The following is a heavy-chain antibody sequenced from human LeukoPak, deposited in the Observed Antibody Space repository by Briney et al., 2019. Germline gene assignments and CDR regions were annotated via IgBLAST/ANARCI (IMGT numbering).Heavy chain of an antibody. Sequence: SVKVSCKASGDNFGSYVITWVRQAPGQGLEWRGRIIPTLDVANFAQKFKGRVTITADKSTNTAHLELSSLRSEDTAVYYCARGDRIVNFDYWGQGTLVTVSS. CDR3: ARGDRIVNFDY. D-gene: IGHD3-16*02. V-gene: IGHV1-69*04. J-gene: IGHJ4*02. CDR1: GDNFGSYV. CDR2: IIPTLDVA.